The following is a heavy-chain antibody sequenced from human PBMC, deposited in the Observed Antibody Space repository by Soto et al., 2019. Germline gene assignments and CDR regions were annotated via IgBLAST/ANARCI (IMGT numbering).Heavy chain of an antibody. Sequence: QLQLQESGPGLLKPSETLSLTCSVSGGSISSGSYYWSRIRQPPEKGLEWIGSIYYSGNTYYNPSLKSRVTLSLDTSKNQFSLKLSSVTAADTAVYYCARLLADYSSGWYEDYWGQGTLVTVSS. V-gene: IGHV4-39*01. CDR1: GGSISSGSYY. D-gene: IGHD6-19*01. J-gene: IGHJ4*02. CDR3: ARLLADYSSGWYEDY. CDR2: IYYSGNT.